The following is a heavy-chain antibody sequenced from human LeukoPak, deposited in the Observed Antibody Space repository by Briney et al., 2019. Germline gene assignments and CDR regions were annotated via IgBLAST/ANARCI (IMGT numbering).Heavy chain of an antibody. CDR3: ARSGGGYDFWSGYPYYFDY. CDR2: IRYDGSNK. J-gene: IGHJ4*02. V-gene: IGHV3-30*02. Sequence: GGSLRLSCAASGFTFSSYGMHWVRQAPGKGLEWVAFIRYDGSNKYYADSVKGRFTISRDNSKNTLYLQMNSLRAEDTAVYYCARSGGGYDFWSGYPYYFDYWGQGTLVTVSS. D-gene: IGHD3-3*01. CDR1: GFTFSSYG.